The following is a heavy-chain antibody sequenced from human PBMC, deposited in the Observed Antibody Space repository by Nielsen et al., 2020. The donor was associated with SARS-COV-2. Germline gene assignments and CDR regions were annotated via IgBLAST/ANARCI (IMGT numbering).Heavy chain of an antibody. Sequence: GESLKISCAASGFTFSSYAMHWVRQAPGKGLEWVAVISYDGSNKYYVDSVKGRFTISRDNSKNTLYLQMNSLRAEDTAVYYCAKPQDAEYYDSSGGMDVWGQGTTVTVSS. V-gene: IGHV3-30-3*01. J-gene: IGHJ6*02. D-gene: IGHD3-22*01. CDR2: ISYDGSNK. CDR1: GFTFSSYA. CDR3: AKPQDAEYYDSSGGMDV.